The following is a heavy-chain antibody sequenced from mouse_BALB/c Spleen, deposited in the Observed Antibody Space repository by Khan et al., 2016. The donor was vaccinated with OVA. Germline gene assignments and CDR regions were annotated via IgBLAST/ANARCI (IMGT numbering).Heavy chain of an antibody. CDR3: ARSGYGSFAY. CDR1: GYTFTDYS. V-gene: IGHV1S29*02. J-gene: IGHJ3*01. D-gene: IGHD1-2*01. Sequence: VQLKQSGPEVVKPGASVKMSCRASGYTFTDYSLDWVKQSHGKSLEWIGYIFPNTGDTVYNQKFKTKATLTVNISSSTAHMELRSLTSEDSAVYYCARSGYGSFAYWGQGTLVTVSA. CDR2: IFPNTGDT.